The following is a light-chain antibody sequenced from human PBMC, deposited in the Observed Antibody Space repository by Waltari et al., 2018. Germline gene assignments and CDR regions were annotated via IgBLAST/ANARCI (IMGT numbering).Light chain of an antibody. CDR2: GAS. Sequence: EIVMTQSPATLSVSPGERATLSCRASQSISTNLAWYQQQPGQAPRPLIYGASTRATGFPASFSGSGFGTEFTLTISSLRSEDFAVYYCQHYHNWPPITFGQGTRLEIK. CDR1: QSISTN. CDR3: QHYHNWPPIT. J-gene: IGKJ5*01. V-gene: IGKV3-15*01.